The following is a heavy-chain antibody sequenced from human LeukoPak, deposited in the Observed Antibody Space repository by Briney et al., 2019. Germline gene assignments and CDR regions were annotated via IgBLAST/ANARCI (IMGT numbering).Heavy chain of an antibody. J-gene: IGHJ4*02. CDR1: GGSISSYY. CDR3: ARDKDSSGYYFDY. CDR2: IYYSGST. D-gene: IGHD3-22*01. Sequence: SETLSLTCTVSGGSISSYYWSWIRQPPGKGLEWIGYIYYSGSTNYSPSLKSRVTISVDTSKNQFSLKLSSVTAADTAVYYCARDKDSSGYYFDYWGPGTLVTVSS. V-gene: IGHV4-59*01.